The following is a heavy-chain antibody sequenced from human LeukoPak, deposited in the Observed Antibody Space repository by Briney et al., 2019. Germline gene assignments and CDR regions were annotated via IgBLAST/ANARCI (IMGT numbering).Heavy chain of an antibody. CDR2: INPNSGGT. Sequence: ASVKVSCKASGYTFTGYYMHWVRQAPGQGLEWMGWINPNSGGTNYAQKLQGRVTMTRDTSISTAYMELSRLRSDDTAVYYCASDLGYCSSTSCYTPAGYWGQGTLVTVSS. J-gene: IGHJ4*02. CDR3: ASDLGYCSSTSCYTPAGY. V-gene: IGHV1-2*02. D-gene: IGHD2-2*02. CDR1: GYTFTGYY.